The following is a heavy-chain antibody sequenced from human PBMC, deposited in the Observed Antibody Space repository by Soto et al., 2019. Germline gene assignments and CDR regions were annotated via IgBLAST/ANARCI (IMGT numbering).Heavy chain of an antibody. CDR2: INPSGGST. D-gene: IGHD3-3*01. CDR3: ARYSRITNGMYYDFWSGYKNYYNWFDP. V-gene: IGHV1-46*01. Sequence: ASVKVSCKASQYPFTSYCVHWVRQAPGQGLEWMGIINPSGGSTNYAQKFQGRVTMIRDTSTSTVYMELSSLRSEDTAVYYCARYSRITNGMYYDFWSGYKNYYNWFDPWGQGTLVTAS. J-gene: IGHJ5*02. CDR1: QYPFTSYC.